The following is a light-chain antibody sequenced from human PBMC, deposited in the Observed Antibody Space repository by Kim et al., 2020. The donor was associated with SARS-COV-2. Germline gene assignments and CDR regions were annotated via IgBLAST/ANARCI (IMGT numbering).Light chain of an antibody. Sequence: EIVMTQSPVTLSVSPWERVTLPCRASQSIYRNLAWYQQKLGHSPRLLIYAASSRAAGIPARFSASGSGTDFTLTISSLESEDFAVYYCQQYHRWPYTFGQGTKLEI. J-gene: IGKJ2*01. CDR1: QSIYRN. CDR3: QQYHRWPYT. CDR2: AAS. V-gene: IGKV3-15*01.